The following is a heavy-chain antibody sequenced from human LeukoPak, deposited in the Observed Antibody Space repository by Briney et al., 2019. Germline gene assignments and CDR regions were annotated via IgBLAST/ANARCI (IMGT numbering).Heavy chain of an antibody. Sequence: GGSLRLSCAASGFTFSSYGMHWVRQAPAKGLEWVAVTSYDGSNKYYADSVKGRFTISRDNSKNTLYLQMNSLRAEDTAVYYCAKDASIAAAVDYWGQGTLVTVSS. CDR2: TSYDGSNK. J-gene: IGHJ4*02. D-gene: IGHD6-13*01. CDR3: AKDASIAAAVDY. V-gene: IGHV3-30*18. CDR1: GFTFSSYG.